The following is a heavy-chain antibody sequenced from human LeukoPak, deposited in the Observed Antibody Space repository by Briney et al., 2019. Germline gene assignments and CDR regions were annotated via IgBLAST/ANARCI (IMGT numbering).Heavy chain of an antibody. Sequence: PSETLSLTCTVSGGSITEFYWSWIRQSPGKGLEWIGYIFPGGSSNSSPSLKSRATISEDTSKNQFSLKLSSVTAADTATYYCARSRPAPKEFDCWGQGILVTVSS. J-gene: IGHJ4*02. V-gene: IGHV4-4*09. CDR1: GGSITEFY. CDR2: IFPGGSS. D-gene: IGHD2-2*01. CDR3: ARSRPAPKEFDC.